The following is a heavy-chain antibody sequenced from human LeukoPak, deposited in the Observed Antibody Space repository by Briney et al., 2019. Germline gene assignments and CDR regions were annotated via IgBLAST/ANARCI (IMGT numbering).Heavy chain of an antibody. CDR1: GFTFSSYA. Sequence: GGSLRLSCGASGFTFSSYAMSWVRQAPGKGLEWVSAISGSGGSTYYADSVQGRFTISRDNSKNTLFLEMNSLGAEDTAVYYCAKSPKTGFLFDYWGKGTLVTVSS. D-gene: IGHD1-1*01. CDR3: AKSPKTGFLFDY. CDR2: ISGSGGST. J-gene: IGHJ4*02. V-gene: IGHV3-23*01.